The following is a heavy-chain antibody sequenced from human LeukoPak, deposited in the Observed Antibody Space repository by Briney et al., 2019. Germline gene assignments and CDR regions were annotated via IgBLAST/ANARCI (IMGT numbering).Heavy chain of an antibody. V-gene: IGHV3-7*03. J-gene: IGHJ4*02. CDR2: IKQDGSAK. CDR1: GFTFSRHW. Sequence: GGSLRPSCAASGFTFSRHWMYWVRQAPGKGLEWVANIKQDGSAKPYVDSVKGRFTISRDNAKNSLFLQMNSLRAEDTAVYYCARDNGWSADFWGRGTLVTVSS. D-gene: IGHD2-15*01. CDR3: ARDNGWSADF.